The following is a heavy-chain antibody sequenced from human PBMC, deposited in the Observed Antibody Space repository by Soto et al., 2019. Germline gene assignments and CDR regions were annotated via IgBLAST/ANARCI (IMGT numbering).Heavy chain of an antibody. V-gene: IGHV3-74*01. J-gene: IGHJ4*02. CDR1: GFAFSSSW. D-gene: IGHD6-19*01. CDR3: ARGPRGWYGFDY. Sequence: EVQLVESGGGLVQPGGSLRLSCAGSGFAFSSSWMHWVRPDPGKGLVWVSRINFDGSSADYADSVKGRFTISRDNAKNTLYLEMNRLRAEDTAVYHCARGPRGWYGFDYWGQGTLVTVSS. CDR2: INFDGSSA.